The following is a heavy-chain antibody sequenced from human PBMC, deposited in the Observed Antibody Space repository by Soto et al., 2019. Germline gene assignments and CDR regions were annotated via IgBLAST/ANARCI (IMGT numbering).Heavy chain of an antibody. V-gene: IGHV4-39*07. CDR1: GGSISSSSYY. D-gene: IGHD3-10*01. J-gene: IGHJ6*02. CDR3: ARSMVRGWNYYYGMDV. CDR2: IYYTGTS. Sequence: SETLSLTCAVSGGSISSSSYYWDWIRQPPGKGLEWIGTIYYTGTSNYNPSLKSRVTMSVDTSKNQFSLKLSSVTAADTAVYYCARSMVRGWNYYYGMDVWGQGTTVTVSS.